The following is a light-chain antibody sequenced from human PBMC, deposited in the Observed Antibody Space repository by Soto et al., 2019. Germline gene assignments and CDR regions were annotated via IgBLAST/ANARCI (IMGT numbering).Light chain of an antibody. CDR2: GAS. CDR3: QQYNNWPRT. CDR1: QSISSD. J-gene: IGKJ1*01. Sequence: EIVMTQSPATLSVSPGERATLSCRASQSISSDLAWYQQKPGQAPRLLIFGASTGAPGISGRFSGSGSGTEFTLTISSLLSEDFAFYYCQQYNNWPRTFGQGTKVEIK. V-gene: IGKV3-15*01.